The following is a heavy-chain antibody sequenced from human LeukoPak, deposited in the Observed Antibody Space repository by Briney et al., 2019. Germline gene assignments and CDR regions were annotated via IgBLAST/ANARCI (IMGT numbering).Heavy chain of an antibody. CDR2: IHPSGST. CDR1: GDSISSYY. J-gene: IGHJ4*02. D-gene: IGHD5-18*01. Sequence: PSETLSLTCTVSGDSISSYYWSWIRQPAGKGLEWIGRIHPSGSTNYNPSLKSRVTLSVDTSKNQFSLKLSSVTAADTAVYYCARRGYSYGLDYWGQGTLVTVSS. CDR3: ARRGYSYGLDY. V-gene: IGHV4-4*07.